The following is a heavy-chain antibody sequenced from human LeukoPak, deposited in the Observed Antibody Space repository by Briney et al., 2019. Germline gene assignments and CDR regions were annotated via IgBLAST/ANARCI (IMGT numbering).Heavy chain of an antibody. D-gene: IGHD3-3*01. Sequence: ASVKVSCKASGYTFTSYGISWVRQAPGQGLEWMGWISAYNGNTNYAQKLQGRVTMTTDTSTSTAYMELRSLRSDDTAVYYCARDGTTYYDFWSGTSGYYYYYMDVWGKGTTVTVSS. CDR2: ISAYNGNT. J-gene: IGHJ6*03. CDR1: GYTFTSYG. CDR3: ARDGTTYYDFWSGTSGYYYYYMDV. V-gene: IGHV1-18*01.